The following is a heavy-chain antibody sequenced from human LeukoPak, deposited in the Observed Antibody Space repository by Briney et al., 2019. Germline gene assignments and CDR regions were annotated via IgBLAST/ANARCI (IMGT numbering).Heavy chain of an antibody. V-gene: IGHV4-30-2*01. Sequence: PSETLSLTCTVSGGSISSGGYYWSWIRQPPGKGLEWIGYIYHSGSTYYNPSLKSRVTISVDRSKNQFSLKLSSVTAADTAVYYCARGGPGIAAAGTGDLDYWGQGTLVTVSS. CDR1: GGSISSGGYY. J-gene: IGHJ4*02. D-gene: IGHD6-13*01. CDR2: IYHSGST. CDR3: ARGGPGIAAAGTGDLDY.